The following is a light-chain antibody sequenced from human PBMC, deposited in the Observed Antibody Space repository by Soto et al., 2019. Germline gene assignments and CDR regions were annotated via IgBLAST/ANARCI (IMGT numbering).Light chain of an antibody. CDR3: QQRSNWPPIT. Sequence: ELVLTQSPGTLSLSPGERATLSCRASQSVSSYLAWYQPKPGQAPRLLIYDASNRATGIPARFSGSGSGTDFTLTISSLEPEDFAVYYCQQRSNWPPITFGQGTRLEIK. J-gene: IGKJ5*01. CDR2: DAS. CDR1: QSVSSY. V-gene: IGKV3-11*01.